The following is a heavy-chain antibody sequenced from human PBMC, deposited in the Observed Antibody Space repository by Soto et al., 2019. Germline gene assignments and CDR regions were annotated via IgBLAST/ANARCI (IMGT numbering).Heavy chain of an antibody. V-gene: IGHV3-33*01. CDR3: ARDNRDIVLMVYAMFYNWFGP. Sequence: QVQLVESGGGVVQPGRSLRLSCAASGFTFSSYGMHWVRQAPGKGLEWVAVIWYDGSNKYYADSVKGRFTISRDNSKNTLYLQMNSLRAEDTAVYYCARDNRDIVLMVYAMFYNWFGPWGQGTLVTVSS. D-gene: IGHD2-8*01. J-gene: IGHJ5*02. CDR2: IWYDGSNK. CDR1: GFTFSSYG.